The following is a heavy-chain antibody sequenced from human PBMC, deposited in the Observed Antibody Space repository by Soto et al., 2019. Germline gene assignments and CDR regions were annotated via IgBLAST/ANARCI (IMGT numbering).Heavy chain of an antibody. Sequence: GGSLRLSCAASGFTFSDYFMTWIRQAPGKGLERVSYISSSGNTIFYADSVKGRFTISRANAKNSLYLQLNSLRAEDTAVYYWVRDNYAVWGKGTTVTVSS. D-gene: IGHD4-4*01. J-gene: IGHJ6*04. V-gene: IGHV3-11*01. CDR2: ISSSGNTI. CDR1: GFTFSDYF. CDR3: VRDNYAV.